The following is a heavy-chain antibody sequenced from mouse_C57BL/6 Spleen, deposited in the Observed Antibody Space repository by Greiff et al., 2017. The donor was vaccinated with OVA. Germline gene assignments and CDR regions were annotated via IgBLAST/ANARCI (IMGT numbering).Heavy chain of an antibody. V-gene: IGHV1-82*01. Sequence: QVQLQQSGPELVKPGASVKISCKASGYAFSSSWMNWVKQRPGKGLEWIGRIYPGDGDTNYNGKFKGKATLTADKSSSTDYMQLSSLTSEDSAVYFCARNDLWYFDVWGTGTTVTVSS. CDR1: GYAFSSSW. CDR2: IYPGDGDT. J-gene: IGHJ1*03. CDR3: ARNDLWYFDV.